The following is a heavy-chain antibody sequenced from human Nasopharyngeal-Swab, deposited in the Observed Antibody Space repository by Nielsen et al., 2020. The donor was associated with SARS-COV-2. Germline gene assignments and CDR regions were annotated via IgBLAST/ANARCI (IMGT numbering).Heavy chain of an antibody. J-gene: IGHJ5*02. CDR3: ARDRRDSSGTHNWFDP. CDR1: GYTFTGYY. CDR2: INPNSGGT. D-gene: IGHD6-19*01. Sequence: ASVKVSCKASGYTFTGYYMHWVRQAPGQGLEWMGWINPNSGGTNYAQKFQGWVTMTRDTSISTAYVELSRLRSDDTAVYYCARDRRDSSGTHNWFDPWGQGTLVTVSS. V-gene: IGHV1-2*04.